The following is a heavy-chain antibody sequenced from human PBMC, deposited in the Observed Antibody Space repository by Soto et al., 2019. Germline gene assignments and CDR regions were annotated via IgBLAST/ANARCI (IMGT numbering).Heavy chain of an antibody. J-gene: IGHJ4*02. V-gene: IGHV1-69*02. CDR3: ARDDGLAYCGGDCYS. Sequence: QVQLVQSGAEVKKPGSSVKVSCKASGGTFSSYTISWVRQAPGQGLEWMGRIIPILGIANYAQKFQGRVTITAVNSTSTAYMELSSLRSEDTAVYYCARDDGLAYCGGDCYSWGQGTLVTVSS. CDR1: GGTFSSYT. CDR2: IIPILGIA. D-gene: IGHD2-21*02.